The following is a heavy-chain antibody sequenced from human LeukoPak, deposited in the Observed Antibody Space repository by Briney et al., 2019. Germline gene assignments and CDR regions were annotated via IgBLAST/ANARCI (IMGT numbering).Heavy chain of an antibody. CDR1: GYSFTSYW. V-gene: IGHV5-51*01. J-gene: IGHJ4*02. Sequence: GESLQISCQGSGYSFTSYWIGWVRQMPGKGLEWMGIIYPGDSDTRYSPSFQGQVTISADKSISTAYLQWSSLKASDTAMYYCARHAWRSSSSGPLGYWGQGTLVTVSS. D-gene: IGHD6-6*01. CDR2: IYPGDSDT. CDR3: ARHAWRSSSSGPLGY.